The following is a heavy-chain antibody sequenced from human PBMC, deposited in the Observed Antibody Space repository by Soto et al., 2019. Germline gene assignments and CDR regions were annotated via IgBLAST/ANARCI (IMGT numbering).Heavy chain of an antibody. V-gene: IGHV3-23*01. J-gene: IGHJ4*02. CDR2: ISGSGGST. D-gene: IGHD3-16*01. CDR1: GFTFSSYA. Sequence: GGSLRLSCAASGFTFSSYAMSWVRQAPGKGLEWVSAISGSGGSTYYADSVKGRFTISRDNSKNTLYLQMNSLRAEDTAVYYCAKFSFSPIEPPFSFGYWGQGTLVTVSS. CDR3: AKFSFSPIEPPFSFGY.